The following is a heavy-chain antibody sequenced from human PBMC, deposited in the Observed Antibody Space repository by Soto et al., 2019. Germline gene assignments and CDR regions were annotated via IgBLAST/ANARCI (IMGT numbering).Heavy chain of an antibody. D-gene: IGHD4-4*01. J-gene: IGHJ6*02. V-gene: IGHV1-69*13. CDR3: ARGKTTVTTPFGYYYGMDV. Sequence: ASVKVSCKASGGTFSSYAISWVRQALGQGLEWMGGIIPIFGTANYAQKFQGRVTITADESTSTAYMELSSLRSEDTAVYYCARGKTTVTTPFGYYYGMDVWGQGTTVTVSS. CDR2: IIPIFGTA. CDR1: GGTFSSYA.